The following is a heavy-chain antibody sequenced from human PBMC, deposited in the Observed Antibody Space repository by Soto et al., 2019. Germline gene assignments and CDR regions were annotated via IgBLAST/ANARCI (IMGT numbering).Heavy chain of an antibody. Sequence: GGSLRLSCAASGFTFSSSWMHWVRQAPGKGLVWVSRVSGDGSSTNYADSVKGRFTISRDNAKNTLYLQMNSLRAEDAAVYYCAMSHPASEDCGIDYDYGGQGTLVTVSS. CDR2: VSGDGSST. J-gene: IGHJ4*02. D-gene: IGHD2-21*01. V-gene: IGHV3-74*01. CDR1: GFTFSSSW. CDR3: AMSHPASEDCGIDYDY.